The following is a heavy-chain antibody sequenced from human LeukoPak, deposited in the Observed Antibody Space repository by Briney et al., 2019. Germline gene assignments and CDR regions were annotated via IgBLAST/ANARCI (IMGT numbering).Heavy chain of an antibody. J-gene: IGHJ4*02. CDR3: AKGRYNWNPLGYFDN. D-gene: IGHD1-20*01. CDR2: FRYDGSNK. V-gene: IGHV3-30*02. CDR1: GLTFSSYC. Sequence: GSLRLSCAASGLTFSSYCLHRVRQAPGKGAGGVASFRYDGSNKYYADSMKGRFTISRDNSKNTLYLQMNTLRAEDTAVYYCAKGRYNWNPLGYFDNWGQGTLVTVSS.